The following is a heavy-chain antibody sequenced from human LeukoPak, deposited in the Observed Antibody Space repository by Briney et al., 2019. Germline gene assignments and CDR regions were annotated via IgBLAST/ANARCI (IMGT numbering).Heavy chain of an antibody. CDR2: ISSSSSYI. CDR1: GFTFSSYS. D-gene: IGHD4-11*01. Sequence: PVGSLRLSCAASGFTFSSYSMNWVRQAPGKGLEWVSSISSSSSYIYYADSVKGRFTISRDNAKNSLYLQMNSLRAEDTAVYYCARDTITTGAFDIWGQGTMVTVSS. V-gene: IGHV3-21*01. J-gene: IGHJ3*02. CDR3: ARDTITTGAFDI.